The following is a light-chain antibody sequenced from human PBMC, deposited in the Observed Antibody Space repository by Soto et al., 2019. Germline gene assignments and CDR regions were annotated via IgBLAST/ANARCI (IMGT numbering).Light chain of an antibody. Sequence: EIVLTQSPGTLSLSPGEGATLSCGASQSVSSYLAWYQQKPGQAPRLLIYGASSRATGIPDRFSGSGSGTDFTLTISRLEPEDFAVYYCQQFGGSPQTFGQGTKVEIK. CDR3: QQFGGSPQT. J-gene: IGKJ1*01. CDR1: QSVSSY. CDR2: GAS. V-gene: IGKV3-20*01.